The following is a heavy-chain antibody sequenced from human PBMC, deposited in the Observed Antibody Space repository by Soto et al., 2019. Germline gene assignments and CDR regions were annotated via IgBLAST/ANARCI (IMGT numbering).Heavy chain of an antibody. D-gene: IGHD3-9*01. J-gene: IGHJ5*02. CDR1: GYTVTKYG. CDR3: AKDGPYEISTAHYTGWFAP. CDR2: ISAYNGNT. V-gene: IGHV1-18*01. Sequence: AEVSCQASGYTVTKYGISWGAKEPWQGRDWMGWISAYNGNTNYAQKLQGRVTMTTDTSTSTAYMELRSLRSDDTAVYYCAKDGPYEISTAHYTGWFAPWGPGTLVTVSS.